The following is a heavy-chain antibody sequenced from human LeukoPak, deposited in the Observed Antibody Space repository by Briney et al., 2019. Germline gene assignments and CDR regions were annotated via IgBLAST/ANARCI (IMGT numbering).Heavy chain of an antibody. D-gene: IGHD3-3*01. Sequence: GGSLGLSCAASGFIFSNFDMHWVRQAPGKGLEYVSSINAGGGSTYYAASVKGRFTISRDAVKDTLYLQMGSVRIEDTAVYYCARGGLESPWSGYNAPDFWGQGTLVAVSS. CDR2: INAGGGST. CDR1: GFIFSNFD. CDR3: ARGGLESPWSGYNAPDF. V-gene: IGHV3-64*02. J-gene: IGHJ4*02.